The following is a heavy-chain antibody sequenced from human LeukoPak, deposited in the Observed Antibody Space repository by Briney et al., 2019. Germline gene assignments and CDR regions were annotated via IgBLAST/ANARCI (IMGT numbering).Heavy chain of an antibody. D-gene: IGHD6-13*01. CDR1: GYTFTSYG. Sequence: GASVKLSCKASGYTFTSYGISWVRQAPGQGLEWMGWISAYNGNTNYAQKLQGRVTMATDTSTSTAYMELRSLRSDHTAVSYCARGHSSSSFDYWGQGTLVTVSS. J-gene: IGHJ4*02. V-gene: IGHV1-18*01. CDR3: ARGHSSSSFDY. CDR2: ISAYNGNT.